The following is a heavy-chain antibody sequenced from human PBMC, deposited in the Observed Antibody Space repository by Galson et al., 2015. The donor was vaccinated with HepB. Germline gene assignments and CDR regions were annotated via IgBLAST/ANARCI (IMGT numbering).Heavy chain of an antibody. CDR1: GFTLSFYT. CDR3: ARGAVGNDFWSVSRGEVDY. V-gene: IGHV3-21*01. CDR2: ISSSSSYI. J-gene: IGHJ4*02. D-gene: IGHD3-3*01. Sequence: SLRLSCAASGFTLSFYTMNWVRQAPGKGLEWISSISSSSSYIYYTDSVKGRFTISRDNAKNSLYLQMNSLRAEDTAVYYCARGAVGNDFWSVSRGEVDYWGQGTLVTVSS.